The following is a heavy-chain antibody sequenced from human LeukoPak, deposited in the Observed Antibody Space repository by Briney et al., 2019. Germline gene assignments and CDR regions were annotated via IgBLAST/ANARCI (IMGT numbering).Heavy chain of an antibody. J-gene: IGHJ4*02. Sequence: GRSLRLSCAASGFTFSHYAIHWVRQAPGKGLEWVAVISDDESDKHYADSVKGRFTISRDNARNTLYLQMNSLRAEDTALYYCARDDSSARANYWGQGTLVTVSS. V-gene: IGHV3-30*03. CDR3: ARDDSSARANY. D-gene: IGHD3-22*01. CDR1: GFTFSHYA. CDR2: ISDDESDK.